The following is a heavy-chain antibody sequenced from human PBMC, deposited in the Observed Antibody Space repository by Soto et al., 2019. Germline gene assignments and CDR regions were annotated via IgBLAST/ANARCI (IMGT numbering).Heavy chain of an antibody. Sequence: QEQLVESGGGAVQPGTSLRLSCAASGFGFSNFGMHWVRQAPGKGLEWVAVIWYDGSDQKYAGSVKGRFTISRDNSKDTLYLQMNSLRVEDTAVYYCARGGRDHVFWSGYYREINYWGPGTLVTVSS. CDR1: GFGFSNFG. CDR2: IWYDGSDQ. J-gene: IGHJ4*02. V-gene: IGHV3-33*01. D-gene: IGHD3-3*01. CDR3: ARGGRDHVFWSGYYREINY.